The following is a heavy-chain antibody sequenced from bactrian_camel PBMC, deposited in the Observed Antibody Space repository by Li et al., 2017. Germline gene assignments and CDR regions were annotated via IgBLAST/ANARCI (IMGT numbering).Heavy chain of an antibody. CDR1: VYTTGFWC. Sequence: VQLVESGGGSVQHGESRRLSCTSNVYTTGFWCMAWFRHGRGKQGEGVATIDRDGRSSYADSVKGRFTISQDDAKNAVYLQMNNLKPEDAAMYSCAAEVFSGGSRCAVPDVLSFLYWGQGTQVTVS. CDR3: AAEVFSGGSRCAVPDVLSFLY. D-gene: IGHD2*01. J-gene: IGHJ4*01. CDR2: IDRDGRS. V-gene: IGHV3S53*01.